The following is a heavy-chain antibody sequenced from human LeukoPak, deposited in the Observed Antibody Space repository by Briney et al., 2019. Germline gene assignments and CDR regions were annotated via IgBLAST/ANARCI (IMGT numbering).Heavy chain of an antibody. CDR3: ASWVDRGIAVADY. D-gene: IGHD6-19*01. Sequence: GGSLRLSCAASGFTFSGYTMNWVRQAPGKGPEWVSSISGSGLTTNYADSVKGRFTISRDYSKNTLYLQMNSLRAEDTAVYYCASWVDRGIAVADYWGQGTLVTVSS. CDR1: GFTFSGYT. CDR2: ISGSGLTT. V-gene: IGHV3-23*01. J-gene: IGHJ4*02.